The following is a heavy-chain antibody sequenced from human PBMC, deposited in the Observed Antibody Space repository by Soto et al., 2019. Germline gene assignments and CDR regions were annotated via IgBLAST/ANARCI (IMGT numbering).Heavy chain of an antibody. D-gene: IGHD7-27*01. V-gene: IGHV4-30-4*01. CDR2: IYNSATT. J-gene: IGHJ5*01. CDR1: GDSISNLDYF. Sequence: QVQLLESGPGLVKPSQTLSLTCSVSGDSISNLDYFWAWIRQPPGQALEFIGYIYNSATTYYNPSFERRVAISVDTSKSQFSLNVTSVTAADTAVYFCARGRYCLTGRCFPNWFDSWGQGALVTVSS. CDR3: ARGRYCLTGRCFPNWFDS.